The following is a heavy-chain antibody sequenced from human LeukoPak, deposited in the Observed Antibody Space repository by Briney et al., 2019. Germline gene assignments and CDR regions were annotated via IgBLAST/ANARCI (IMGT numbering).Heavy chain of an antibody. CDR1: GFTFRNYW. Sequence: GALRLSCAASGFTFRNYWMSWVRQAPGKGLEWVANIRQDGSEKNYVDSVKGRFTISRDDAKTSLYLQMNSLRAEDTAVYYCARYRGGGYDYWGQGTLVTVSS. CDR2: IRQDGSEK. D-gene: IGHD1-26*01. J-gene: IGHJ4*02. CDR3: ARYRGGGYDY. V-gene: IGHV3-7*02.